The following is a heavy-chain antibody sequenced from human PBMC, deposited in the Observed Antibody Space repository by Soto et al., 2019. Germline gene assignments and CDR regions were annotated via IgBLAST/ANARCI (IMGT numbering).Heavy chain of an antibody. J-gene: IGHJ4*02. CDR3: ARHVYDYVWGSYRPNYYFDY. V-gene: IGHV5-51*01. Sequence: PGESLKISCKCSGYSFTSYWIGWVRQMPGKGLEWMGIIYPGDSDTRYSPSFQGQVTISADKSISTAYLQWSSLKASDTAMYYCARHVYDYVWGSYRPNYYFDYWGQGTLLTVSS. CDR2: IYPGDSDT. D-gene: IGHD3-16*02. CDR1: GYSFTSYW.